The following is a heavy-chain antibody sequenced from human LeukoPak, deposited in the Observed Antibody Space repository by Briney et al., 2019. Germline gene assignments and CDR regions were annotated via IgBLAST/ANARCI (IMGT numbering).Heavy chain of an antibody. J-gene: IGHJ6*02. D-gene: IGHD6-19*01. CDR3: ARSRAVAAPGGDYYYYGMDV. V-gene: IGHV4-4*07. CDR1: GGSISSYY. CDR2: IYTSGST. Sequence: SETLSLTCTVSGGSISSYYWSWIRQPAGKGLEWIGRIYTSGSTNYNPSLKSRVTMSVDTSKIQFSLKLSSVTAADTAVYYCARSRAVAAPGGDYYYYGMDVWGQGATVTVSS.